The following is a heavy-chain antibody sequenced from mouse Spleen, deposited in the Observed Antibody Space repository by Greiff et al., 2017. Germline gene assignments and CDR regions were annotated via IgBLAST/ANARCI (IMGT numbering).Heavy chain of an antibody. CDR2: ISYDGSN. J-gene: IGHJ3*01. CDR1: GYSITSGYY. D-gene: IGHD1-1*01. Sequence: ESGPGLVKPSQSLSLTCSVTGYSITSGYYWNWIRQFPGNKLEWMGYISYDGSNNYNPSLKNRISITRDTSKNQFFLKLNSVTTEDTATYYCASGDGSSWFAYWGQGTLVTVSA. V-gene: IGHV3-6*01. CDR3: ASGDGSSWFAY.